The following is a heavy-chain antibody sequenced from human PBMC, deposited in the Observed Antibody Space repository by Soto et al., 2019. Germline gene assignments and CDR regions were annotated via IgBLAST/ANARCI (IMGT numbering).Heavy chain of an antibody. CDR2: INPSGGST. Sequence: GASVKLSCTASGDTFTSYYMHWVRQAPGQGLEWMGIINPSGGSTSYAQKFQGRVTMTRDTSTSTVYMELSSLRSEDTAVYYCARDSGTDAFDIWGQGTMVTVSS. CDR3: ARDSGTDAFDI. CDR1: GDTFTSYY. V-gene: IGHV1-46*03. J-gene: IGHJ3*02. D-gene: IGHD1-26*01.